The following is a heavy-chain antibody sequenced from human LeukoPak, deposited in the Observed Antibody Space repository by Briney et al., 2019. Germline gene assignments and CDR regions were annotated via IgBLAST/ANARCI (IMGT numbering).Heavy chain of an antibody. CDR2: IYYSGST. CDR1: GGSISSYY. J-gene: IGHJ4*02. Sequence: SETLSLTCTVSGGSISSYYWNWIRQPPGKGLEWIGYIYYSGSTNYNPSLKSRVTISVDTSKKQFSLKLSSVTAADAAVYYCARGRGWLQSTPFDYWGQGTLVTVSS. CDR3: ARGRGWLQSTPFDY. D-gene: IGHD5-24*01. V-gene: IGHV4-59*01.